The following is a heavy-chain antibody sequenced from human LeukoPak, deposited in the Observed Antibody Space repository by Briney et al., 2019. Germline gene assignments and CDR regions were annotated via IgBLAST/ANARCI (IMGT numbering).Heavy chain of an antibody. CDR2: INKDGTEK. V-gene: IGHV3-7*01. CDR3: AIFAGAVPGNLLL. CDR1: EFTSSAFW. Sequence: AGSLRLSCAASEFTSSAFWMTWVRRPPGKGLEWVANINKDGTEKEYVDSVKGRFSIFRDNAKNSVFLQMNSLRAEDTAVYYCAIFAGAVPGNLLLWGKGTTVIVSA. D-gene: IGHD2-8*02. J-gene: IGHJ6*04.